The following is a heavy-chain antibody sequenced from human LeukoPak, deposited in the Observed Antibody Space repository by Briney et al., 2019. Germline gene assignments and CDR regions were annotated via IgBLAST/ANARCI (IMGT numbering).Heavy chain of an antibody. CDR3: ALRITMVRGVIGFDY. V-gene: IGHV1-2*02. CDR2: INPNSGGT. Sequence: ASVKVSCKASGYTFTSYAMNWVRQAPGQGLEWMGWINPNSGGTNYAQKFQGRVTMTRDTSISTAYMELSRLRSDDTAVYYCALRITMVRGVIGFDYWGQGTLVTVSS. CDR1: GYTFTSYA. J-gene: IGHJ4*02. D-gene: IGHD3-10*01.